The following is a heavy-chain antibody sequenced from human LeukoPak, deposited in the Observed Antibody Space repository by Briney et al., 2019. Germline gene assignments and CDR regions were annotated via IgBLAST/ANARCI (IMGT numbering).Heavy chain of an antibody. CDR3: ARENSGYGSPDAFDI. J-gene: IGHJ3*02. V-gene: IGHV3-48*03. CDR2: ISSSGSTI. CDR1: GFTFSSYE. D-gene: IGHD5-12*01. Sequence: GGSLRLSCAASGFTFSSYEMNWVRQAPGKGLEWVSYISSSGSTIYYADSVKGRFTISRDNAKNSLYLQMNSLRAEDTAVYYCARENSGYGSPDAFDIWGQGTMVTVSS.